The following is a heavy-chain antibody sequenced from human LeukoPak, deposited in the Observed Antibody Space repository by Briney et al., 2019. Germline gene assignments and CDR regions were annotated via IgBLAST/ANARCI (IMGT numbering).Heavy chain of an antibody. D-gene: IGHD3-10*01. CDR3: ARGSPSRGSDAFDI. Sequence: SETLSLTCTVSGYSISSGYYWGWIRQPPGKGLEWIGSIYHSGSTYYNPSLKSRVTISVDTSKNQFSLKLSSVTAADTAVYYCARGSPSRGSDAFDIWGQGAMVTVSS. V-gene: IGHV4-38-2*02. CDR2: IYHSGST. CDR1: GYSISSGYY. J-gene: IGHJ3*02.